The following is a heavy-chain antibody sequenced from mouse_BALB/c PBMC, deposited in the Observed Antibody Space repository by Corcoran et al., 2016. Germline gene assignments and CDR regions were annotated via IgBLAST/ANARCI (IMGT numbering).Heavy chain of an antibody. Sequence: QIQLVQSGPELKKPGETVKISCKASGYTFTNYGMNWVKQAPGKGLKWMGWINTYTGEPTYAEEFKGRFAFSLETSASTAYLQINNLKNEDTATYFCAREPYAMDYWGQGTSVTVSS. J-gene: IGHJ4*01. CDR1: GYTFTNYG. CDR2: INTYTGEP. V-gene: IGHV9-3-1*01. CDR3: AREPYAMDY.